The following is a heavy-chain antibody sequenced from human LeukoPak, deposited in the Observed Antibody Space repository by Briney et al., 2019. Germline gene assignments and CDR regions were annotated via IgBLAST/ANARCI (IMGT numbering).Heavy chain of an antibody. Sequence: SETLSLTCTVSGGSISSSSYYWGWIRQPPGKGLEWIGSIYYSGSTYYNPSLKSRVTISVDTAKNQFSLKLSSVTAADTAVYYCAGGGWLQETADYWGQGTPVTVSS. CDR2: IYYSGST. CDR1: GGSISSSSYY. CDR3: AGGGWLQETADY. J-gene: IGHJ4*02. D-gene: IGHD5-24*01. V-gene: IGHV4-39*07.